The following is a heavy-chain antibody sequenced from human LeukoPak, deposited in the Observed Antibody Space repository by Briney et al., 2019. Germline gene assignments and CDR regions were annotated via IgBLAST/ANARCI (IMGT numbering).Heavy chain of an antibody. J-gene: IGHJ5*02. Sequence: GASVKVSCKASGGTFSSYAISWVRQAPGQGLEWMGGIIHIFGTANYAQKFQGRVTITTDESTSTACMELSSLRSEDTAVYYCARGLRYFDWLDWFDPWGQGTLVTVSS. D-gene: IGHD3-9*01. CDR1: GGTFSSYA. CDR3: ARGLRYFDWLDWFDP. CDR2: IIHIFGTA. V-gene: IGHV1-69*05.